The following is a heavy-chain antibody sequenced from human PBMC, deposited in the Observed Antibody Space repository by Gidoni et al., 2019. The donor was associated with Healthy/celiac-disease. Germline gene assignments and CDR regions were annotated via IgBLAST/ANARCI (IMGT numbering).Heavy chain of an antibody. CDR1: GGSFSGYY. J-gene: IGHJ5*02. D-gene: IGHD6-19*01. Sequence: QVQLQQWGAGLLKPSETLALTCAVDGGSFSGYYWSWIRQPPGKGLEWIGEINHSGSTNYNPSLQGRVTISVATSQNHFSLKLSSVTAADTAVYYCAREIAVAGTGNWFDPWGQGTLVTVSS. CDR3: AREIAVAGTGNWFDP. CDR2: INHSGST. V-gene: IGHV4-34*01.